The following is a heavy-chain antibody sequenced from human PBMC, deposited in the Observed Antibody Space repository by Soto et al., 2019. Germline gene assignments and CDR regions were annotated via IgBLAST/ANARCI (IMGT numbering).Heavy chain of an antibody. D-gene: IGHD3-22*01. J-gene: IGHJ6*02. Sequence: SETLSLTCTVSGGSISSYYWSWIRQPPGKGLEWIGYIYYSGSTNYNPSLKSRVTISVDTSKNQFSLKLSSVTAADTAVYYCASVNSSDSDYYYYYYGMDVWGQGTTVTVSS. V-gene: IGHV4-59*01. CDR2: IYYSGST. CDR1: GGSISSYY. CDR3: ASVNSSDSDYYYYYYGMDV.